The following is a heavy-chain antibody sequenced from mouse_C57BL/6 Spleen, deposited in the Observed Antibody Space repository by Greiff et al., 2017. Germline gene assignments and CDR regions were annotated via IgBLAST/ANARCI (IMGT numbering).Heavy chain of an antibody. Sequence: QVQLQQSGAELVRPGASVKLSCKASGYTFTDYYINWVKQRPGQGLEWIARIYPGSGNTYYNEKFKGKATLTAEKSSSTAYMQLSSLTSEDSAVYFCARENSWCAYWGQGTLVTVSA. J-gene: IGHJ3*01. CDR2: IYPGSGNT. CDR1: GYTFTDYY. V-gene: IGHV1-76*01. CDR3: ARENSWCAY.